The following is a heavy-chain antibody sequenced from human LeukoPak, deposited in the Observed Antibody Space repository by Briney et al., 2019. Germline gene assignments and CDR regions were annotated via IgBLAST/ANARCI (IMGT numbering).Heavy chain of an antibody. J-gene: IGHJ4*02. D-gene: IGHD1-1*01. CDR2: INPNSGGT. CDR1: GYTFTGYF. CDR3: ARLNQNWQLDY. Sequence: GASVKVSCKTSGYTFTGYFMHWVRQAPGQGLEWMGWINPNSGGTNYAQKFQGRVTMTRDTSISTAYMELSRLRSDDTAVYYCARLNQNWQLDYWGQGTLVTVSS. V-gene: IGHV1-2*02.